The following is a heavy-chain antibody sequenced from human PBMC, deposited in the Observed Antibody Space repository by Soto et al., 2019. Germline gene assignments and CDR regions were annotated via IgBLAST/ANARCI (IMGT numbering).Heavy chain of an antibody. CDR1: GGSISSYY. CDR3: ARSLYCISTSCPPRGGWFDP. D-gene: IGHD2-2*01. Sequence: SETLSLTCTVSGGSISSYYWSWIRQPPGKGLEWIGYIYYSGSTNYNPSLKSRVTISVDTSKNQFSLKLSSVTAADTAVYYCARSLYCISTSCPPRGGWFDPWGQGTMVTVSS. V-gene: IGHV4-59*01. CDR2: IYYSGST. J-gene: IGHJ5*02.